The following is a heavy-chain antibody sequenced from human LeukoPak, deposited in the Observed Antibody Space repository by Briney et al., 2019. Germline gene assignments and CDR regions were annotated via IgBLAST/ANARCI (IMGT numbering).Heavy chain of an antibody. D-gene: IGHD2-15*01. CDR2: ISSSSSYI. Sequence: GGSLRLSCTASGLTFSSYSMNWVRQAPGKGLEWVSSISSSSSYIYYTDSVKGRFTISRDNAKKSLYLQMNSLRAEDTAVYYCAKDSDLHCSGASCTSFDCWGQGTLVTVSS. CDR1: GLTFSSYS. CDR3: AKDSDLHCSGASCTSFDC. V-gene: IGHV3-21*01. J-gene: IGHJ4*02.